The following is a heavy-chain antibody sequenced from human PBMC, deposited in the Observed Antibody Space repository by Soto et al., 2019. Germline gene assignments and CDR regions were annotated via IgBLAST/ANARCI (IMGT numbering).Heavy chain of an antibody. D-gene: IGHD3-10*01. CDR1: GGSISSSSYY. V-gene: IGHV4-39*01. Sequence: SETLSLTCTVSGGSISSSSYYWGWIRQPPGKGQEWIGSIYYSGSTYYNPSLKSRVTISVDTSKNQFSLKLSSVTAADTAVYYCARRNYGSGSYEKHYYYYMDVWGKGTTVTVSS. J-gene: IGHJ6*03. CDR2: IYYSGST. CDR3: ARRNYGSGSYEKHYYYYMDV.